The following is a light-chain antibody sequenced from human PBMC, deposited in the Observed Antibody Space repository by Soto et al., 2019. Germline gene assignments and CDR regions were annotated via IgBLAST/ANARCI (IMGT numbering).Light chain of an antibody. J-gene: IGLJ2*01. CDR1: SSNIGSNT. CDR2: RNN. V-gene: IGLV1-44*01. Sequence: QSVLTQPPSASGTPGQRVTISCSGSSSNIGSNTVNWYQQVPGTAPKLPMYRNNQRPSGVPDRFSASKSGTSASLAISGLQAEDEADYYCAAWDDSLNGVIFGGGTKVTVL. CDR3: AAWDDSLNGVI.